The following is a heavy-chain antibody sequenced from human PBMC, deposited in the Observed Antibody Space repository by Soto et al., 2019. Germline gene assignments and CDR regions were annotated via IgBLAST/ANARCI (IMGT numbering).Heavy chain of an antibody. CDR1: GFTFSSYA. V-gene: IGHV3-30-3*01. D-gene: IGHD3-3*01. Sequence: QVQLVESGGGVVQPGRSLRLSCAASGFTFSSYAMHWVRQAPGKGLEWVAVISYDGSNKYYADSVKGRFTISRDNSKNTLYLQMNSLRAEDTDVYYCARVTSGYYDFWSGYTYYYGMDVWGQGTTVTVSS. J-gene: IGHJ6*02. CDR3: ARVTSGYYDFWSGYTYYYGMDV. CDR2: ISYDGSNK.